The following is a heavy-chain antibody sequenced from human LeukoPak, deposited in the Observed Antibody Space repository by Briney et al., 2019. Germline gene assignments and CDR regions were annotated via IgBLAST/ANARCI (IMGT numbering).Heavy chain of an antibody. CDR2: INPSGGST. V-gene: IGHV1-46*01. D-gene: IGHD3-22*01. Sequence: ASAKVSCKASGYTFTSYDINWVRQATGQGLEWMGIINPSGGSTSYAQKFQGRVTMTRDMSTSTVYMELSSLRSEDTAVYYCARAGLHDSSGYSQDAFDIWGQGTMVTVSS. J-gene: IGHJ3*02. CDR1: GYTFTSYD. CDR3: ARAGLHDSSGYSQDAFDI.